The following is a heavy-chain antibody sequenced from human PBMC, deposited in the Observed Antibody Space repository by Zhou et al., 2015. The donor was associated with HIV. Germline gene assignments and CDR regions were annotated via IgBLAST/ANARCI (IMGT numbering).Heavy chain of an antibody. Sequence: QVQLVQSGAEVKKPGSSVKVSCKASGGTFSSYAISWVRQAPGQGLEWMGGIIPIFGTANYAQKFQGRVTITADESTSTAYMELSSLRSEDTAVYYCARHLGDSYGSTGDAFDIWGQGTMVTVSS. CDR2: IIPIFGTA. CDR3: ARHLGDSYGSTGDAFDI. V-gene: IGHV1-69*01. D-gene: IGHD5-18*01. J-gene: IGHJ3*02. CDR1: GGTFSSYA.